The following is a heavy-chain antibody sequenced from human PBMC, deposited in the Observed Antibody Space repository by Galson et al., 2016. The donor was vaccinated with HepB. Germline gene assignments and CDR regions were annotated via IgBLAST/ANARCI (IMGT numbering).Heavy chain of an antibody. CDR3: ICELGVVIRRHY. J-gene: IGHJ4*02. CDR1: GFTVSSNY. CDR2: IYSGGST. D-gene: IGHD3-3*01. V-gene: IGHV3-53*04. Sequence: SLRLSCAASGFTVSSNYMTWVRQAPGKGLEWVSVIYSGGSTFYAASVKGRFTIYRHNSQNTLYLQMDSLRVEDPAVYYCICELGVVIRRHYWGQGTLVTVSS.